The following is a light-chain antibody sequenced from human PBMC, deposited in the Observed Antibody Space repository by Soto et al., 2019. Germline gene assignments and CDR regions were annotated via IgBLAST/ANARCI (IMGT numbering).Light chain of an antibody. J-gene: IGKJ5*01. Sequence: EIVLTQSPATLSLSPGERATLSCGASQSVSNTYLAWYQQKPGLAPMLFIYDASTRATGIPDRFSGSGYGTDFTLTISRLESEDFAVYYCQQYGSSPITFGQGKRLEIK. CDR3: QQYGSSPIT. CDR2: DAS. V-gene: IGKV3D-20*01. CDR1: QSVSNTY.